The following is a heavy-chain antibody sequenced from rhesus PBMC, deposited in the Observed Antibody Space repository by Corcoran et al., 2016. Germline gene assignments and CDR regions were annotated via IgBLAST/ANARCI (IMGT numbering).Heavy chain of an antibody. D-gene: IGHD5-36*01. CDR2: INGNSGSN. Sequence: QVQLQESGPGLVKPSETLSLPCTVSGGSFSSYWWTWILQPPWKGLKWMWEINGNSGSNKYNPALKSRVTSSKDAAKNQLSLKLSSVTAADTAVYYCARDQDIATVPNDYWGQGVLVTVSS. CDR1: GGSFSSYW. CDR3: ARDQDIATVPNDY. V-gene: IGHV4-80*01. J-gene: IGHJ4*01.